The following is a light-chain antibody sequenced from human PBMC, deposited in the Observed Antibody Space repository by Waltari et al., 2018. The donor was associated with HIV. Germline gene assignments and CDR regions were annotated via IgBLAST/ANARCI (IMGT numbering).Light chain of an antibody. CDR3: GTWDTSLNAGV. J-gene: IGLJ2*01. CDR2: DNH. V-gene: IGLV1-51*01. CDR1: TSHIGNNF. Sequence: QSVLTQPPAVSAAQGQKVTISCSGTTSHIGNNFVCWYQKLPGTAPKLLIFDNHKRPSGVSDRFSASKSATSATLDITGLHTGDEAEYYCGTWDTSLNAGVFGGGTKVSVL.